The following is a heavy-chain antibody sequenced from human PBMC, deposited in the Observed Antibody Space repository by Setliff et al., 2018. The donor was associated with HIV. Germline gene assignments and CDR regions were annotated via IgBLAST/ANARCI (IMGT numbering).Heavy chain of an antibody. D-gene: IGHD1-26*01. CDR2: ISGSGGRT. CDR1: GLALSGYA. V-gene: IGHV3-23*01. Sequence: GSLRLSCAASGLALSGYAMTWVRQAPGKGLEWVSAISGSGGRTYFADSVQGRFTISRDNSKNTVFLQMNSLRAEDTAVYYCAKDGSAGWGAPPIYMDVWGKGTTVTVSS. J-gene: IGHJ6*03. CDR3: AKDGSAGWGAPPIYMDV.